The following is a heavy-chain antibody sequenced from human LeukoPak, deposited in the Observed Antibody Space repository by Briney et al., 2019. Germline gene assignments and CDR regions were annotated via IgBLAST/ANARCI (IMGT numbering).Heavy chain of an antibody. V-gene: IGHV4-4*07. CDR1: GGSISSYY. CDR2: IYTSGTT. J-gene: IGHJ4*02. CDR3: ARGRGYYGSGSYYRANLNLYYFDY. D-gene: IGHD3-10*01. Sequence: PSETLSLTCTVSGGSISSYYWSWIRQPAGKGLEWIGRIYTSGTTHYNPSLKSRVTMSVDTSKNQFSLKLSSVTAADTAVYYCARGRGYYGSGSYYRANLNLYYFDYWGQGTLVTVSS.